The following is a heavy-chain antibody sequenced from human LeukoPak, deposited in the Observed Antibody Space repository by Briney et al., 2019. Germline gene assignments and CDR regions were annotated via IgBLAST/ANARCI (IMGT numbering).Heavy chain of an antibody. CDR2: IYYSGST. Sequence: SETLSLTCTVSGGSISSSSYYWGWIRQPPGKGLEWIGSIYYSGSTYYNPSLKSRVTISVDTSKNQFSLKLSSVTAADTAVYYCARDRPIDYWGQGTLVTVSS. CDR3: ARDRPIDY. V-gene: IGHV4-39*07. CDR1: GGSISSSSYY. J-gene: IGHJ4*02.